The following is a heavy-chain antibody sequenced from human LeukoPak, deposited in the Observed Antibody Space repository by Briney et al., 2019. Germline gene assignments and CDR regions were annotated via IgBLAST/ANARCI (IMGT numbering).Heavy chain of an antibody. D-gene: IGHD3-3*01. V-gene: IGHV3-23*01. Sequence: GGSLRLSCAASGFSFSDNAMSWVRQAPGKGLEWVSAISGSGGSTYYADSVKGRFTISRDNSKNTLYLQMNSLRAEDTAVYYCAKDTYDFWSGTKIDAFDIWGQGTMVTVSS. CDR3: AKDTYDFWSGTKIDAFDI. CDR1: GFSFSDNA. J-gene: IGHJ3*02. CDR2: ISGSGGST.